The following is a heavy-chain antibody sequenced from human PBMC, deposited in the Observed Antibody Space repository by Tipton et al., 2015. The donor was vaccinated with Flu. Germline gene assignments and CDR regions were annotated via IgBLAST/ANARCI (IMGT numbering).Heavy chain of an antibody. D-gene: IGHD4-17*01. Sequence: TLSLTCTVSGGSISSYYWSWIRQPPGKGLEWIGYIYYSGSTNYNPSLKSRVTISVDTSKNQFSLKLSSVTAADTAMYYCASHGRYDDYDNWFDPWGQGTLVTVSS. CDR1: GGSISSYY. V-gene: IGHV4-59*08. CDR2: IYYSGST. J-gene: IGHJ5*02. CDR3: ASHGRYDDYDNWFDP.